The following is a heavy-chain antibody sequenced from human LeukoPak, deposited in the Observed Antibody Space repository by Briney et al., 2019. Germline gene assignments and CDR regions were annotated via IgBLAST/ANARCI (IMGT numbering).Heavy chain of an antibody. J-gene: IGHJ4*02. Sequence: GGSLRPSRAASGFTLSAHWMSRVRQAPGKGLEWVANIKEDGSEKYYVDSVKGRFTISRDIAKNSLYLQMNSLRAEDTAVYYCARDLYSQYWGQGTLVTVSS. CDR1: GFTLSAHW. D-gene: IGHD2-21*01. V-gene: IGHV3-7*01. CDR2: IKEDGSEK. CDR3: ARDLYSQY.